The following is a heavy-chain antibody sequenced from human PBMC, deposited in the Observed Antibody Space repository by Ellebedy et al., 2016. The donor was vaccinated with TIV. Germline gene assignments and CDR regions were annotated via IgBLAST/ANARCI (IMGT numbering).Heavy chain of an antibody. CDR1: GFIFSSYA. J-gene: IGHJ4*02. CDR2: ITSSGSPI. Sequence: GESLKISXAASGFIFSSYAMNWVRLAPGRGLEWLSFITSSGSPINHEDSVKGRFTISRDNAKNSLYLQMNSLRAEDTAVYCCASGKDYSFEYWGQGTLVTVSS. V-gene: IGHV3-48*01. D-gene: IGHD4-11*01. CDR3: ASGKDYSFEY.